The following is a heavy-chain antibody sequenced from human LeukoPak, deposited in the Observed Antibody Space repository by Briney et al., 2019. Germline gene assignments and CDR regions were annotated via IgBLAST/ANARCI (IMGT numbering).Heavy chain of an antibody. D-gene: IGHD6-13*01. V-gene: IGHV4-34*01. CDR2: INHSGST. CDR3: ARAGYSSSWYPWFDP. Sequence: SETLSLTCAVYGGSFSGYYWSWIRQPPGKGLEWIGEINHSGSTNYNPSLKSRVTIAVDTSKNQFSLKLGSVTAADTAVYYCARAGYSSSWYPWFDPWGQGTLVTVFS. CDR1: GGSFSGYY. J-gene: IGHJ5*02.